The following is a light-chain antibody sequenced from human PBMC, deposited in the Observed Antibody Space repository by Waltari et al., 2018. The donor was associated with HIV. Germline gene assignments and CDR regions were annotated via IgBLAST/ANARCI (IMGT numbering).Light chain of an antibody. CDR2: RNY. CDR3: EAWDSTLKETL. Sequence: QSVLTQPPSASGTPGQAVTISCSGSTSNIETQWVYWYQQLPGTAPKLPNYRNYKRPSGVPERFSVSKSGASASLVISGLRSEDEADYYCEAWDSTLKETLFGGGTKLTVL. CDR1: TSNIETQW. J-gene: IGLJ3*02. V-gene: IGLV1-47*01.